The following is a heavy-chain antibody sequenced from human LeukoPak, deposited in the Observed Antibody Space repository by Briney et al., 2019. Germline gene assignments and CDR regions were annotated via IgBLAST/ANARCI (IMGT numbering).Heavy chain of an antibody. J-gene: IGHJ4*02. Sequence: SETLSLTCTVSGDSISSYYWSWIRQPPGKGREGSGYIYYSGSVNYNPSLKSRVTISVDTSKNQFSLKLSSVTAADTAVYYCARSSDYYGSDQLDYWGQGTLVTVSS. D-gene: IGHD3-10*01. V-gene: IGHV4-59*08. CDR2: IYYSGSV. CDR3: ARSSDYYGSDQLDY. CDR1: GDSISSYY.